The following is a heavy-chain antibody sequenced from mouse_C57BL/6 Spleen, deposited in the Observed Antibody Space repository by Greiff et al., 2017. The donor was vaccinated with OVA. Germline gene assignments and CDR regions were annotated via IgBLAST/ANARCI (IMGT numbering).Heavy chain of an antibody. J-gene: IGHJ4*01. CDR3: ARGGDGYHYAMDY. CDR1: GYAFSSYW. V-gene: IGHV1-80*01. CDR2: IYPGDGDT. Sequence: QVQLQQSGAELVKPGASVKISCKASGYAFSSYWMNWVKQRPGKGLEWIGQIYPGDGDTNYNGKFKGKATLTADKSSSTAYMQLSSLTSEDSAVYFCARGGDGYHYAMDYWVKEPQSPSPQ. D-gene: IGHD2-3*01.